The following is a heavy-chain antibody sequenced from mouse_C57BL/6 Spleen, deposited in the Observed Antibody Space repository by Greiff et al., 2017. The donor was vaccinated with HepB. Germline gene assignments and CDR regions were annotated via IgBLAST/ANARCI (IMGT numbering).Heavy chain of an antibody. D-gene: IGHD3-2*02. CDR1: GFTFSSYA. Sequence: EVQLVESGGGLVKPGGSLKLSCAASGFTFSSYAMSWVRQTPEKRLEWVAYISSGGNYIYYPDTVKGRFTISRDNARNTLYLQMSSLKSEDTAMYYCTREAADYWGQGTTLTVSS. V-gene: IGHV5-9-1*02. J-gene: IGHJ2*01. CDR3: TREAADY. CDR2: ISSGGNYI.